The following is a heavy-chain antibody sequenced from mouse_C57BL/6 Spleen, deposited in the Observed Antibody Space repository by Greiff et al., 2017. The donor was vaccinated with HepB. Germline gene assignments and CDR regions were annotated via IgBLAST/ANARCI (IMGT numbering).Heavy chain of an antibody. CDR1: GYTFTDYY. D-gene: IGHD2-4*01. CDR2: IFPGSGST. J-gene: IGHJ4*01. V-gene: IGHV1-75*01. CDR3: ARGAYYDYDDYAMDY. Sequence: VKLQESGPELVKPGASVKISCKASGYTFTDYYINWVKQRPGQGLEWIGWIFPGSGSTYYNEKFKGKATLTVDKSSSTAYMLLSSLTSEDSAVYFCARGAYYDYDDYAMDYWGQGTSVTVSS.